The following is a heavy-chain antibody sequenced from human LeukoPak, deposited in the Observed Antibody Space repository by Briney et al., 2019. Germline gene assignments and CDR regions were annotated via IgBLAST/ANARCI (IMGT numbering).Heavy chain of an antibody. J-gene: IGHJ4*02. Sequence: PGGSLRLSCAGSGFTFSNYAMIWVRQAPGKGLEWVSAITGSGGNRFYAGSVKGRFTISRDNSKNTLYLQMNSLRAEDTAVYYCAKRGNWGWHFDYWGQGTLVTVSS. CDR3: AKRGNWGWHFDY. V-gene: IGHV3-23*01. CDR2: ITGSGGNR. CDR1: GFTFSNYA. D-gene: IGHD7-27*01.